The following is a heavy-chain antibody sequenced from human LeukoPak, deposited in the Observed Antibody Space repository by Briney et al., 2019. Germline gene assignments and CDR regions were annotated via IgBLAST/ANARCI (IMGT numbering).Heavy chain of an antibody. CDR3: ARDRLWFGELFSPGWFDP. J-gene: IGHJ5*02. CDR2: IWYDGSNK. CDR1: GFTFSSYG. V-gene: IGHV3-33*01. Sequence: GRSLRLSCAASGFTFSSYGMHWVRQAPGKGLEWVAVIWYDGSNKYYADSVKGRFTISRDNSKNTLYLQMNSLRAEDTAVYYCARDRLWFGELFSPGWFDPWGQEPWSPSPQ. D-gene: IGHD3-10*01.